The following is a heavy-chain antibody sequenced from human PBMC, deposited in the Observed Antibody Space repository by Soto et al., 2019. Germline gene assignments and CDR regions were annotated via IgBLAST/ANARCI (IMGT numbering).Heavy chain of an antibody. CDR1: GFTFSSYA. J-gene: IGHJ4*02. D-gene: IGHD3-22*01. Sequence: GGSLRLSCAASGFTFSSYAMSWVRQAPGKGLEWASAISGSGGSTYYADSVKGRFTISRDNSKNTLYLQMNSLRAEDTAVYYCAKNTYYYDSSGYYYDYWGQGTLVTVSS. V-gene: IGHV3-23*01. CDR3: AKNTYYYDSSGYYYDY. CDR2: ISGSGGST.